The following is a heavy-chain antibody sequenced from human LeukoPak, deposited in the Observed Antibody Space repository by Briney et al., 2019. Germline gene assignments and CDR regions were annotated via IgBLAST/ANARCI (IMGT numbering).Heavy chain of an antibody. Sequence: PGGSLRLSCAASGFTFSTYSMNWVRQAPGKGLEWVSAISGSGGSTYYADSVKGRFTISRDNSKNTLYLQMNSLRAEDTAVYYCAKGSKLRYFDLWGRGTLVTVSS. J-gene: IGHJ2*01. D-gene: IGHD2-15*01. CDR1: GFTFSTYS. CDR3: AKGSKLRYFDL. CDR2: ISGSGGST. V-gene: IGHV3-23*01.